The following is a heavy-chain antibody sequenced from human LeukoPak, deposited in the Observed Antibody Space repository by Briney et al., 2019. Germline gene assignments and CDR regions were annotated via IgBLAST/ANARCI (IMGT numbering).Heavy chain of an antibody. D-gene: IGHD5-18*01. CDR2: ISNSGSST. V-gene: IGHV3-48*03. J-gene: IGHJ4*02. CDR3: ARDRPDRGYSYGRDFDY. CDR1: GFTFSSYE. Sequence: GGSLRLSCAASGFTFSSYEMNWVRQAPGKGLGWISYISNSGSSTFYADSVKGRFTIARDNARSSLYLQMNSLRADDTAVYYCARDRPDRGYSYGRDFDYWGQGTLVTVSS.